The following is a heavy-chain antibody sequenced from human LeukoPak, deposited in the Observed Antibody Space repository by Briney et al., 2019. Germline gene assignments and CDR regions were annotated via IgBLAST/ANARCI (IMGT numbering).Heavy chain of an antibody. J-gene: IGHJ4*02. Sequence: GSLRLSCAASGFTFSDYGLSWVRQPPGKGLEWIGEINHSGSTNYNPSLKSRVTISVDTSKNQFSLKLSSVTAADTAVYYCADAFKDGSGSYAHWGQGTLVTVSS. D-gene: IGHD3-10*01. CDR2: INHSGST. CDR3: ADAFKDGSGSYAH. V-gene: IGHV4-34*08. CDR1: GFTFSDYG.